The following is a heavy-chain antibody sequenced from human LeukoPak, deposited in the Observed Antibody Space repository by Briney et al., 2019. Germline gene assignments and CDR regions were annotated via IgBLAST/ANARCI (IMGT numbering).Heavy chain of an antibody. J-gene: IGHJ4*02. D-gene: IGHD3-10*01. CDR1: GFTVSSNY. CDR2: IYSGGST. Sequence: PGGSLRLSCAASGFTVSSNYMSWVRQAPGKGLEWVSVIYSGGSTYYADPVKGRFTISRDNSKNTLYLQMNSLRTEDTAVYYCASHPWYYYGSGSYYALGYWGQGTLVTVSS. V-gene: IGHV3-53*01. CDR3: ASHPWYYYGSGSYYALGY.